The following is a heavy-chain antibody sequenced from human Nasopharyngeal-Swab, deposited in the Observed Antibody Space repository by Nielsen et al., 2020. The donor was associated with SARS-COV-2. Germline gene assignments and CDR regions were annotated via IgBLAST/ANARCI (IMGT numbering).Heavy chain of an antibody. J-gene: IGHJ4*02. CDR3: ARGTPSFDY. CDR1: GFTFSSYG. Sequence: GESLKISCAASGFTFSSYGMHWVRQAPGKGLEWVAVISYDGSNKYYADSVKGRFTISRDNSKNTLYLQMNSLRAEDTAVYYCARGTPSFDYWGQGTLVTVSS. V-gene: IGHV3-30*03. CDR2: ISYDGSNK.